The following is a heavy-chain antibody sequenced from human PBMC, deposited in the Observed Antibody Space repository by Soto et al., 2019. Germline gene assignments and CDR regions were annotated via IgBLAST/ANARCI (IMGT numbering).Heavy chain of an antibody. CDR3: TTGPGNGGY. CDR2: IQSKIYDGTT. V-gene: IGHV3-15*01. J-gene: IGHJ4*02. Sequence: EVQLVESGGGLVKPGGSLRLSCAASGITFSEAWMSWVRQAPGKGLEWVGRIQSKIYDGTTEYAASVKGRFTISRDDSKSTAFLQMNSLKIEDTAVYYCTTGPGNGGYWGQGTLVTVSS. CDR1: GITFSEAW.